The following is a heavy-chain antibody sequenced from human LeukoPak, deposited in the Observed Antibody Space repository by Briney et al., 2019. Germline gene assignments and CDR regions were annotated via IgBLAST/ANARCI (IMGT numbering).Heavy chain of an antibody. V-gene: IGHV4-59*08. CDR1: GASISSYF. J-gene: IGHJ6*02. CDR3: ARQMYLGGMDV. D-gene: IGHD2-8*01. Sequence: SETLSLTCTVSGASISSYFWSWIRQPPGKGLEWIGYIYDSGSTNYNPPLTSRVTISVDTSKNHFSLKLSSVTAADTALYYCARQMYLGGMDVWGQGTTVTVSS. CDR2: IYDSGST.